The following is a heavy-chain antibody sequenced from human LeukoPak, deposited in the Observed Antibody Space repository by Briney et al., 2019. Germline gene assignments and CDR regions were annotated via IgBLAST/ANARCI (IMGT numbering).Heavy chain of an antibody. V-gene: IGHV1-46*01. J-gene: IGHJ4*02. CDR1: GYTFTIYY. CDR3: ARSHSYYYDSSGYYSDY. D-gene: IGHD3-22*01. CDR2: INPSGGST. Sequence: ASVKVSCTTSGYTFTIYYMHWVRQAPGHGLEWMGIINPSGGSTSYAQKFQGRVTMTRDTSTSTVYMELSSLRSEDTAVYYCARSHSYYYDSSGYYSDYWGQGTLVTVSS.